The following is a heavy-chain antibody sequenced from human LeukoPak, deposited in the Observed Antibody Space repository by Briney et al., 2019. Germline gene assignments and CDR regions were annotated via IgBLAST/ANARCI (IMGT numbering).Heavy chain of an antibody. D-gene: IGHD1-1*01. Sequence: PSETLSLTCTVSGGSISSSSYYWGWIRQPPGKGLEWIGSIYYSGSTYYNPSLKSRVTISVDTSKNQFSLKLSSVTAADTAVYYCARPSRRRFDYWGQGTLVTVSS. V-gene: IGHV4-39*01. CDR1: GGSISSSSYY. CDR2: IYYSGST. CDR3: ARPSRRRFDY. J-gene: IGHJ4*02.